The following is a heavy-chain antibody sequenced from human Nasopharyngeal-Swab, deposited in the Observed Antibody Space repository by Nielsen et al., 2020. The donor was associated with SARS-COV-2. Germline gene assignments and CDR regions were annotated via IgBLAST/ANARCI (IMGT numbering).Heavy chain of an antibody. J-gene: IGHJ4*02. V-gene: IGHV3-21*01. CDR2: ISSRSNYI. D-gene: IGHD6-19*01. CDR3: ARDLGSGWALDY. Sequence: GSLRLSCAASGFTFSTYSMNWVRQAPGKGLEWVSGISSRSNYIYYADSVKGRFTISRDSAKNSLFLQMNSLRVEDTAVYFCARDLGSGWALDYWGQGSLVTVSS. CDR1: GFTFSTYS.